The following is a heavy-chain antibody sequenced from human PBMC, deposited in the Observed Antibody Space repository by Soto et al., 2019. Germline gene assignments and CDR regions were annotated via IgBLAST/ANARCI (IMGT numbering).Heavy chain of an antibody. J-gene: IGHJ5*02. CDR1: GDPLHIGGYY. CDR2: IYYTGKT. D-gene: IGHD2-2*01. Sequence: SETLSLTCSVSGDPLHIGGYYWTWIRQRPGEGLEWMGYIYYTGKTYYNPSLESRLTMSVDRSKNQFSLKLNSVTAADTAVYYCGSDLTSNANCIDPWGQGTLVTVSS. CDR3: GSDLTSNANCIDP. V-gene: IGHV4-31*03.